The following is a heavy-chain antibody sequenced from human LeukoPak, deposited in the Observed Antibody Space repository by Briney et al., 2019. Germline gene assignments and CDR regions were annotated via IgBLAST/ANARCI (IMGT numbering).Heavy chain of an antibody. Sequence: PGGPLRLSCAASGFTFDDYAMHWVRQAPGKGLEWVSGISWNSGSIGYADSVKGRFTISRDNAKNSLYLQMNSLRAEDTALYYCAKDPSLLPDYWYYYGMDVWGQGTTVTVSS. J-gene: IGHJ6*02. CDR3: AKDPSLLPDYWYYYGMDV. V-gene: IGHV3-9*01. CDR1: GFTFDDYA. D-gene: IGHD2-8*02. CDR2: ISWNSGSI.